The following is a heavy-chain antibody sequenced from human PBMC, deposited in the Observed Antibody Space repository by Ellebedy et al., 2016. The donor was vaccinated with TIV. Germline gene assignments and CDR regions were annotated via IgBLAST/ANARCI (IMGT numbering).Heavy chain of an antibody. V-gene: IGHV1-2*02. CDR2: INLNSGGT. CDR3: ARVGATIGGDFDY. J-gene: IGHJ4*02. Sequence: ASVQVSCXAPGYTFTGYYMHWVRQAPGQGLEWMGRINLNSGGTNYAQNFQGRVTMTRDTSISTAYMELSRLRSDDTAVYYCARVGATIGGDFDYWGQGTLVTVSS. D-gene: IGHD3-16*01. CDR1: GYTFTGYY.